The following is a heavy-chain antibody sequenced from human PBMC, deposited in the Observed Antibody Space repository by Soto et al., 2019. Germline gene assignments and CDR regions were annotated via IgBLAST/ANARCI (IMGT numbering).Heavy chain of an antibody. Sequence: QGQLHESGGGVVQPGRSLRLSCAASGLTFSTSAMHWVRQAPGKGLEWVAMISHDGSHEYYGDSVKGRFSVSRDNSHNILHLQMNSLRIEDTAVYFCARNTDHRLVRGWLDPCGQGTLVTVSS. V-gene: IGHV3-30-3*01. CDR1: GLTFSTSA. CDR3: ARNTDHRLVRGWLDP. D-gene: IGHD3-10*01. CDR2: ISHDGSHE. J-gene: IGHJ5*02.